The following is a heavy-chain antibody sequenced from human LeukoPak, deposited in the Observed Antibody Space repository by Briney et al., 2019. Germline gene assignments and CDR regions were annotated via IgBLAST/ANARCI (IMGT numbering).Heavy chain of an antibody. V-gene: IGHV4-30-2*01. CDR3: ASKIDAFDI. J-gene: IGHJ3*02. CDR1: GGSISSGGYY. CDR2: IYPSGST. Sequence: SETLSLTCSVSGGSISSGGYYWSWIRQPPGKGLEWIGNIYPSGSTYYNPSLKSRVTISVDRSKNQFSLKLTSVTAADTAVYYCASKIDAFDIWGQGTMVIVSS.